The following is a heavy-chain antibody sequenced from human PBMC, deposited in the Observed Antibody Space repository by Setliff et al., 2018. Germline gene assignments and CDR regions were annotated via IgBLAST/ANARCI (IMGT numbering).Heavy chain of an antibody. CDR1: GFTFSIYS. CDR3: TREHTPWVGASHHDC. Sequence: LRLSCAASGFTFSIYSMNWVRQAPGKGLEWVARIDKDGSSTVYADSVKGRFTISRDNVKKMLYLQMDSLRTEDTAVYYCTREHTPWVGASHHDCWGQGTQVTVSS. CDR2: IDKDGSST. V-gene: IGHV3-74*01. D-gene: IGHD1-26*01. J-gene: IGHJ4*02.